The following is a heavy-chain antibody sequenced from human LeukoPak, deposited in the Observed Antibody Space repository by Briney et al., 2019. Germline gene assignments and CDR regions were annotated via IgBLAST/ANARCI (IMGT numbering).Heavy chain of an antibody. V-gene: IGHV4-4*07. D-gene: IGHD3-10*01. CDR3: ARAPVIMVRGVVMPNNKGEIAYYFDF. Sequence: SETLSLTCTVSGXSISSYYWSWIRQPAGKGLEWIGRIYSSGSINYNPPLKIRVTMSVDTSKNQFSLKLTSVTAADTAVYYCARAPVIMVRGVVMPNNKGEIAYYFDFWGQGTLVTVSS. CDR2: IYSSGSI. J-gene: IGHJ4*02. CDR1: GXSISSYY.